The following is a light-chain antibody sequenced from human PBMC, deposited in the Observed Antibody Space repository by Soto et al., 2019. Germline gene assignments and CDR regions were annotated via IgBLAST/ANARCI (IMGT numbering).Light chain of an antibody. J-gene: IGLJ1*01. V-gene: IGLV2-14*01. CDR1: SSDVGGYNY. CDR3: SSYTSSSTDV. Sequence: QSALTQPASVSGSPGQSITISCTGTSSDVGGYNYVSWYQQYPGKAPKLMIYEVSNRPSGVSNRFSGSKSGNTASLTISGRQAEDEADYYCSSYTSSSTDVFGAGTKVTVL. CDR2: EVS.